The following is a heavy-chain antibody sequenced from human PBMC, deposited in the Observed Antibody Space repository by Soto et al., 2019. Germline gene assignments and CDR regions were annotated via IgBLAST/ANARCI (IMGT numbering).Heavy chain of an antibody. J-gene: IGHJ6*02. Sequence: SVKVSCKASGGTFSSYAISWVRQAPGQGLEWMGGIIPIFGTANYAQKFQGRVTITADESTSTAYMELSSLRSEDTAVYYCARSHYYGSGSYYPYYYYGMDVWGQGTTVTVSS. CDR2: IIPIFGTA. CDR3: ARSHYYGSGSYYPYYYYGMDV. D-gene: IGHD3-10*01. CDR1: GGTFSSYA. V-gene: IGHV1-69*13.